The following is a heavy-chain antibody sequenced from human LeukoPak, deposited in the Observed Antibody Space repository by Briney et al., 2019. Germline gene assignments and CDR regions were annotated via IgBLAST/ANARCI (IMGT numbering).Heavy chain of an antibody. J-gene: IGHJ4*02. D-gene: IGHD3-3*01. V-gene: IGHV3-23*01. CDR2: IGGSGATT. CDR1: GFTVSSNY. Sequence: GGSLRLSCAASGFTVSSNYMSWVRQAPGKGLEWVSAIGGSGATTYYADSVRGRFTISRDNSKNTLSLQMNSLRAEDTAVYYCARASFGVIVGPDYWGQGTLVTVSS. CDR3: ARASFGVIVGPDY.